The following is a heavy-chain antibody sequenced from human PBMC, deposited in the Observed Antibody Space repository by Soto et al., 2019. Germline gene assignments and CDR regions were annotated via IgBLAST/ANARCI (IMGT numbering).Heavy chain of an antibody. Sequence: GGSLRLSGAASGFTFSSYEMNWVRQAPGKGLEWVSYISSSGGTIYYADSVKGRFTISRDNAKNSLYLQMNSLRAEDTAVYYCARDLRITIPGDVWGQGTTVTVSS. CDR2: ISSSGGTI. J-gene: IGHJ6*02. V-gene: IGHV3-48*03. CDR1: GFTFSSYE. D-gene: IGHD3-3*01. CDR3: ARDLRITIPGDV.